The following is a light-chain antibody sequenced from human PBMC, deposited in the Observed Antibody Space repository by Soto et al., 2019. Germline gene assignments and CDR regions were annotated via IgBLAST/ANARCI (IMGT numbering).Light chain of an antibody. CDR2: GAS. J-gene: IGKJ1*01. V-gene: IGKV3-20*01. CDR3: QQYGSSPPT. CDR1: QSVSSSY. Sequence: EIVLTQSPGTLSLSPGERATPSCRASQSVSSSYLAWYQQKPGQAPMLLIYGASSRATGIPDRFSGSGSGTDFTLTISRLEPEDFAVYYCQQYGSSPPTFGQGTKVDIK.